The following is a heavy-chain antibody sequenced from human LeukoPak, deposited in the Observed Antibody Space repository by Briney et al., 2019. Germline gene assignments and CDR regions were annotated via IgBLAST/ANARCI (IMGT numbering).Heavy chain of an antibody. CDR3: ARTPSITIFGVVGSLQDIYYYYMDV. CDR2: IYYSGST. V-gene: IGHV4-30-4*02. D-gene: IGHD3-3*01. Sequence: SETLSLTCTVSSGSISSGDYYWSWIRQPPGKGLEWIGYIYYSGSTYYNPSLKSRVTISVDTSKNQFSLKLSSVTAADTAVYYCARTPSITIFGVVGSLQDIYYYYMDVWGKGTTVTVSS. CDR1: SGSISSGDYY. J-gene: IGHJ6*03.